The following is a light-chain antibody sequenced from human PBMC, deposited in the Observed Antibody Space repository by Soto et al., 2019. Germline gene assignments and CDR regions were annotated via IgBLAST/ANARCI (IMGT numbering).Light chain of an antibody. Sequence: EIVLTQSPATLSLSTGVRATLSCRARQSVGTYLAWYQHNPGQAPRLLIYDASNRATGIPARFSGSGSGTDFTLAISSPDPEDFAVYYCQQRYTWPYTFGQGTKLEIK. CDR1: QSVGTY. J-gene: IGKJ2*01. V-gene: IGKV3-11*01. CDR2: DAS. CDR3: QQRYTWPYT.